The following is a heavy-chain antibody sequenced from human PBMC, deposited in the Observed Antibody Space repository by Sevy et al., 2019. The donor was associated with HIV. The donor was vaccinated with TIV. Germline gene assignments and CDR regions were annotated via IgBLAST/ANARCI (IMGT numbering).Heavy chain of an antibody. CDR3: ATGDTAMITDLDY. Sequence: GGSLRLSCGASGFSFSNNAMNWVRQAPGKGPEWVSGIDSGGLTYYADSVKGRFTISRSNSMEMRFLQMNSLSPDDTAVYYCATGDTAMITDLDYWGQGTLVTVSS. CDR2: IDSGGLT. J-gene: IGHJ4*02. CDR1: GFSFSNNA. V-gene: IGHV3-23*01. D-gene: IGHD5-18*01.